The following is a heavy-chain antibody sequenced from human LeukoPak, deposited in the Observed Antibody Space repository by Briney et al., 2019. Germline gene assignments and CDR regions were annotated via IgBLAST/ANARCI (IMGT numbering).Heavy chain of an antibody. D-gene: IGHD6-13*01. CDR1: GYSFTSYW. CDR3: ARRLPSPSHSSSWYSLDY. Sequence: GESLKISCKGSGYSFTSYWIGWVRQMPGKGLEWMGIIYPGDSDTRYSPSFQGQVTISADKSISTAYLQWSSLKASDTAMYYCARRLPSPSHSSSWYSLDYWGQGTLVTVSS. CDR2: IYPGDSDT. V-gene: IGHV5-51*01. J-gene: IGHJ4*02.